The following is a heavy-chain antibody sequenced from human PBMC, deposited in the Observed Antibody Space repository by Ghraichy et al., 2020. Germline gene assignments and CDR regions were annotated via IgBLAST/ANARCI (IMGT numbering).Heavy chain of an antibody. J-gene: IGHJ4*02. D-gene: IGHD1-26*01. CDR3: AGGWGLLIDF. CDR2: IKGNGSEK. V-gene: IGHV3-7*01. Sequence: GGSLRLSCAASGFTFNTYWMNWVRQVPGKGLEWVANIKGNGSEKNYVDSVKGRFTISRDNAKNSVFLQMDSLRVEDIGVYYCAGGWGLLIDFRGQGTLVTVSS. CDR1: GFTFNTYW.